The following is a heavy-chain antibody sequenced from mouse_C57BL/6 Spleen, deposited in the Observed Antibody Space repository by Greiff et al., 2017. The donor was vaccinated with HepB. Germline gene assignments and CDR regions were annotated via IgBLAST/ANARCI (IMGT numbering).Heavy chain of an antibody. CDR3: AREWVYFDY. CDR1: GYTFTSYW. D-gene: IGHD1-3*01. J-gene: IGHJ2*01. V-gene: IGHV1-64*01. Sequence: QVHVKQPGAELVKPGASVKLSCKASGYTFTSYWMHWVKQRPGQGLEWIGMIHPNSGSTNYNEKFKSKATLTVDKSSSTAYMQLSSLTSEDSAVYYCAREWVYFDYWGQGTTLTVSS. CDR2: IHPNSGST.